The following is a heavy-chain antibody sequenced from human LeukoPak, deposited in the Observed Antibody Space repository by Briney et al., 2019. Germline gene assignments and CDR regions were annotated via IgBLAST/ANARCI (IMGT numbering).Heavy chain of an antibody. D-gene: IGHD3-22*01. Sequence: PGGSLRLSCAASGFTFSNAWMSWVRQAPGKGLEWVGRIKSKTDGGTTDYAAPVKGRFTISRDDSKNTLYLQMNSLKTEDTAVYYCAMGDYDSSGYYIYWGQGTLVTVSS. CDR3: AMGDYDSSGYYIY. CDR1: GFTFSNAW. V-gene: IGHV3-15*01. CDR2: IKSKTDGGTT. J-gene: IGHJ4*02.